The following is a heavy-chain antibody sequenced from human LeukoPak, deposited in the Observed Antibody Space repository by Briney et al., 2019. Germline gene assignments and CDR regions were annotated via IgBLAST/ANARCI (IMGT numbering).Heavy chain of an antibody. V-gene: IGHV4-61*01. Sequence: SEALSLTCTVSGGSVSTGSYYWSWIRQPPGKGLEWMGYIDYSGSTNKNTSLKSRDTISVDTSKNQSSLKLSSVSAADTAVHYCARDYGGYLSYFDYWGQGTLVTVPS. CDR1: GGSVSTGSYY. J-gene: IGHJ4*02. CDR2: IDYSGST. CDR3: ARDYGGYLSYFDY. D-gene: IGHD4-17*01.